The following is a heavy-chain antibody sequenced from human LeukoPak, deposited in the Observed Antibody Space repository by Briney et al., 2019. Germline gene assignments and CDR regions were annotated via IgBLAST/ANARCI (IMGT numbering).Heavy chain of an antibody. Sequence: PGGSLRLSCAASGFTFSNYAMSWVRQAPGKGLEWVSGISGSGGSTYYADSVKGRFTISRDNSKNTLYLQMNSLRAEDTAVYYCARTSADYGEVLFDYWGQGTLVTVSS. V-gene: IGHV3-23*01. D-gene: IGHD4/OR15-4a*01. CDR1: GFTFSNYA. J-gene: IGHJ4*02. CDR3: ARTSADYGEVLFDY. CDR2: ISGSGGST.